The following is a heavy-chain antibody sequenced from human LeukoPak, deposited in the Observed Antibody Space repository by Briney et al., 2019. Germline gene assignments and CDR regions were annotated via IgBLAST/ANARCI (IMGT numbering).Heavy chain of an antibody. V-gene: IGHV3-23*01. J-gene: IGHJ4*02. CDR1: GFTFKEYG. D-gene: IGHD6-19*01. CDR3: TKGDGGWYPIDY. Sequence: GGSLRLSCAASGFTFKEYGMSWVRQAPGKGLEWVSTINENARNTHYADSVQGRFTISRDNSKNTLLLQMNRLRVDDTALYYCTKGDGGWYPIDYWGQGTLVIVSS. CDR2: INENARNT.